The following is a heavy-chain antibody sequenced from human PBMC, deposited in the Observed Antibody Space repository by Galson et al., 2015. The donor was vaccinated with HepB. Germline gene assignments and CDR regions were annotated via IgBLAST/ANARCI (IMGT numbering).Heavy chain of an antibody. CDR1: GFTFSNAW. CDR2: IKSKTDGGTT. D-gene: IGHD3-22*01. J-gene: IGHJ6*02. CDR3: TTDSNYYDSSGYYYAGYYYGMDV. Sequence: SLRLSCAASGFTFSNAWMSWVRQAPGKGLEWVGRIKSKTDGGTTDYAAPVKGRFTISRDDSKNTLYLQMNSLKTEDTAVYYCTTDSNYYDSSGYYYAGYYYGMDVWGQGTTVTVSS. V-gene: IGHV3-15*01.